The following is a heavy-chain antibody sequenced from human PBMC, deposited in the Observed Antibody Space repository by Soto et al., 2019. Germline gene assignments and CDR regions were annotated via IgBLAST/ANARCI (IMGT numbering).Heavy chain of an antibody. Sequence: SETRSLTCAVYGGSFSGYYWSWIRQPPGKGLEWIGEINHSGSTNYNPSLKSRVTISVDTSKNQFSLKLSSVTAADTAVYYCAGVEQWLVRRRDYWGQGTLVTVS. D-gene: IGHD6-19*01. J-gene: IGHJ4*02. CDR1: GGSFSGYY. CDR3: AGVEQWLVRRRDY. CDR2: INHSGST. V-gene: IGHV4-34*01.